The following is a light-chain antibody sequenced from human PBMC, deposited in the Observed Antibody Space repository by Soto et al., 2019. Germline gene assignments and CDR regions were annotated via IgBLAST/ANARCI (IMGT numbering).Light chain of an antibody. CDR2: NNN. CDR1: SSNIGSNT. CDR3: AAWDDSLNGWV. Sequence: QSVPTQPPSASGTPGQRVTISCSESSSNIGSNTVNWYQQLPGTAPKLLIFNNNQRPSGVPDRFSGSKSGTSASLAISGLQSDDEADYYCAAWDDSLNGWVFGGGTKVTVL. V-gene: IGLV1-44*01. J-gene: IGLJ3*02.